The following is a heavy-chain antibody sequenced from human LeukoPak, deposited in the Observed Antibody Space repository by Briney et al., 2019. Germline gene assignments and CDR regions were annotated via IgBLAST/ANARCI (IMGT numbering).Heavy chain of an antibody. CDR1: GGSIDITNY. CDR2: ISHGGTT. Sequence: SGTLSLTCGVSGGSIDITNYWRWVRQAPGEGLEGIGEISHGGTTNYNPSLRSRVAMSLDRANNQFSLSLTSVTAADTAVYYCTRENRPFCPFAYWGQGGLVTVSS. CDR3: TRENRPFCPFAY. J-gene: IGHJ4*02. D-gene: IGHD2/OR15-2a*01. V-gene: IGHV4-4*02.